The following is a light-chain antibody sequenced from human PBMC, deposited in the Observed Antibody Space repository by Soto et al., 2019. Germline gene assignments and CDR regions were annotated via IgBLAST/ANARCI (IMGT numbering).Light chain of an antibody. CDR1: PAIASF. V-gene: IGKV1-9*01. Sequence: IQLTQSPSSLSASVGDRVTITCRASPAIASFLAWYQQKPGTAPKLLIYDAATLQSGVPSRFSGSRSGKEFTLTITNLQPEDFVAYYCQQYSSYPWTFGQGTKVEVK. CDR2: DAA. CDR3: QQYSSYPWT. J-gene: IGKJ1*01.